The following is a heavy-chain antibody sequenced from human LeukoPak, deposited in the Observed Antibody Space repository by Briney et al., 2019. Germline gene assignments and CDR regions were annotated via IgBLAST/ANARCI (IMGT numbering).Heavy chain of an antibody. J-gene: IGHJ4*02. Sequence: GSLRLSCAASGFTFGRYALHWVRQAPAKGLEWVAVISYDGSNKYYADSVKGRFTISRDSSENTVSLQMNSLRAEDTAMYYCARDSRGLISVAGIDYWGQGTLVTVSS. CDR3: ARDSRGLISVAGIDY. CDR2: ISYDGSNK. CDR1: GFTFGRYA. D-gene: IGHD6-19*01. V-gene: IGHV3-30-3*01.